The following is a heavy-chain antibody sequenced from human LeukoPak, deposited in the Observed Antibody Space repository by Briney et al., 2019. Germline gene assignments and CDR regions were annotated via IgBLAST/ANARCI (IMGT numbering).Heavy chain of an antibody. V-gene: IGHV4-61*02. Sequence: SETLSLTCTVSGGSISSVSHYWSWIRQPAGKGLEWIGRIHKSGSTNYNPSLKSRVTISVDTSKNQFSLRRSSVTAADTAAYYCARDYGDYGVDYWGQGTLVTVSS. D-gene: IGHD4-17*01. CDR2: IHKSGST. J-gene: IGHJ4*02. CDR3: ARDYGDYGVDY. CDR1: GGSISSVSHY.